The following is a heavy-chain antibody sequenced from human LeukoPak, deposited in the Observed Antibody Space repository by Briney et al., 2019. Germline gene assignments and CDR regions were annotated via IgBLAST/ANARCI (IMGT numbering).Heavy chain of an antibody. J-gene: IGHJ4*02. CDR3: ARVMGYYGSGSYSLDY. D-gene: IGHD3-10*01. V-gene: IGHV4-34*01. CDR1: GGSISSHY. Sequence: SETLSLTCTVSGGSISSHYWSWIRQPPGKGLEWIGEINHSGSTNYNPSLKSRVTISVDTSKNQFSLKLSSVTAADTAVYYCARVMGYYGSGSYSLDYWGQGTLVTVSS. CDR2: INHSGST.